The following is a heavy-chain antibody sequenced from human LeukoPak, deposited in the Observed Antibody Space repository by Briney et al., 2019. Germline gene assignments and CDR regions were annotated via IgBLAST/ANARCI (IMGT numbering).Heavy chain of an antibody. V-gene: IGHV1-69*13. CDR2: IIPIFGTA. J-gene: IGHJ4*02. Sequence: VASVKVSCKASGGTFSSYAISWVRQAPGQGLEWMGGIIPIFGTANYAQKFQGRVTITADESTSTAYMELSSLRSEDTAVYYCAKGGQWELLTPYYFDYWGQGTLVTVSS. CDR1: GGTFSSYA. D-gene: IGHD1-26*01. CDR3: AKGGQWELLTPYYFDY.